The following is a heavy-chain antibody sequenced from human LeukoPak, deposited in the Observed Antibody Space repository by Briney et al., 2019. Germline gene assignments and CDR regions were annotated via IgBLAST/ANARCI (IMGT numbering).Heavy chain of an antibody. J-gene: IGHJ4*02. CDR3: ARLAYYDFWSGYYR. CDR1: GWSFSGYY. CDR2: INHSGST. D-gene: IGHD3-3*01. Sequence: SETLSLTCAVYGWSFSGYYWSWIRQPPGKGLEWIGEINHSGSTNYNPSLKSRVTISVDTSKNQFSLKLSSVTAADTAVYYCARLAYYDFWSGYYRWGQGTLVTVSS. V-gene: IGHV4-34*01.